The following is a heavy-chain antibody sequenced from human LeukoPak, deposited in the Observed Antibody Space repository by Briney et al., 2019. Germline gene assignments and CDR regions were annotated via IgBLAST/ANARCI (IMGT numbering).Heavy chain of an antibody. CDR2: IYQSGTT. CDR3: ARGPGGYSYGYYFDY. CDR1: GDSISSGHY. V-gene: IGHV4-38-2*02. J-gene: IGHJ4*02. D-gene: IGHD5-18*01. Sequence: SVTLSLTCTVSGDSISSGHYWGWIRQPPGNGLECIGSIYQSGTTYYNPSLKSRVTISVDTSKNQFSLKLSSVTAADTAVYYCARGPGGYSYGYYFDYWGQGTLVTVSS.